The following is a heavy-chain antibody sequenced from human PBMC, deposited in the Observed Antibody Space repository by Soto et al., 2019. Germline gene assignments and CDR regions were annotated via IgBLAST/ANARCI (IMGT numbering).Heavy chain of an antibody. D-gene: IGHD3-22*01. CDR2: FDPEDGET. CDR1: GYTLTELS. V-gene: IGHV1-24*01. J-gene: IGHJ4*02. Sequence: ASVKVSCKVSGYTLTELSMHWVRQAPGKGLEWMGGFDPEDGETIYAQRFQGRVTMTEDTSTDTAYMELSSLRSEDTAVYYCATNPLYDSSGYWVYWGQGTLVTVSS. CDR3: ATNPLYDSSGYWVY.